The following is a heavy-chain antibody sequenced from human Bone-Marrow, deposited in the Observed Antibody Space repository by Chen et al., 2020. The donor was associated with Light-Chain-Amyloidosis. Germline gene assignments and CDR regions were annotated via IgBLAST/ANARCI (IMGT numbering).Heavy chain of an antibody. Sequence: QVQLQQWGAGLLKPSETLSLTCAVYGGSFSGYYWSWIRQPPGKGLEWIGEINHSGSNNYNPSLKSRVTISVDTSKYQFSLKLSSVTAADAAVYYCASRGGWNIVVVPAAPRDAFDIWGQGTMVTVSS. D-gene: IGHD2-2*01. V-gene: IGHV4-34*01. CDR2: INHSGSN. CDR3: ASRGGWNIVVVPAAPRDAFDI. J-gene: IGHJ3*02. CDR1: GGSFSGYY.